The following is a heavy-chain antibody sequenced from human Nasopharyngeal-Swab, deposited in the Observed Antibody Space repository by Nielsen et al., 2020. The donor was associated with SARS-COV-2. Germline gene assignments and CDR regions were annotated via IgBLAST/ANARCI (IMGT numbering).Heavy chain of an antibody. V-gene: IGHV3-71*01. CDR3: ARSVGSFYGQGAFDI. Sequence: GGSLRLSCAASGFTFSNAWMSWVRQAPGKGLEWVGFIRSKIYSGAPEYAASVKGRFTISRDGAESIAFLQMNSLETEDTGVYYCARSVGSFYGQGAFDIWGHGTMVTVSS. D-gene: IGHD1-26*01. CDR2: IRSKIYSGAP. J-gene: IGHJ3*02. CDR1: GFTFSNAW.